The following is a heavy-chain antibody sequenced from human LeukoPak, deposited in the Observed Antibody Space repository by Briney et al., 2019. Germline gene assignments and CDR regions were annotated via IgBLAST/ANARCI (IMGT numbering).Heavy chain of an antibody. V-gene: IGHV3-9*01. CDR3: AKSLGGGTLGYFDY. Sequence: GGSLRLSCAASGFTFDAYAMHWVRQAPGKGLEWVSGISWNTGSIDYADSVKGRFTISRDNAKNSLYLQMNSLRAEDTALYYCAKSLGGGTLGYFDYWGQGTLVTVSS. J-gene: IGHJ4*02. CDR1: GFTFDAYA. D-gene: IGHD3-16*01. CDR2: ISWNTGSI.